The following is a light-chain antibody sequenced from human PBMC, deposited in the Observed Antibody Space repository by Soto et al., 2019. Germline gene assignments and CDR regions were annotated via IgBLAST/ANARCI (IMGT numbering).Light chain of an antibody. Sequence: DIPMTQSPSTLSASVGDRVTITCRASQSISTWLAWYQQKPGKAPKLLIYTASSLESGVPSRFSGNGSGTEFTLTISSLQPDDFATYYCQQYNSHSRYTFGQGTKLEIK. V-gene: IGKV1-5*03. CDR3: QQYNSHSRYT. CDR1: QSISTW. J-gene: IGKJ2*01. CDR2: TAS.